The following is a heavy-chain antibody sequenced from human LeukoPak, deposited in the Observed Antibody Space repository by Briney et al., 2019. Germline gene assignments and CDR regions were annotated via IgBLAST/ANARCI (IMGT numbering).Heavy chain of an antibody. CDR1: GFTFGDYA. Sequence: GGSLRLSCTASGFTFGDYAMSWFRQAPGKGLEWVGFIRSKTYGGTTEYAASVKGRFTISRDDSKRIAYLQMNSLKTEDTAVYYCTRDSGGSYVVFDYWGQGTLVTVSS. CDR2: IRSKTYGGTT. J-gene: IGHJ4*02. V-gene: IGHV3-49*03. D-gene: IGHD2-15*01. CDR3: TRDSGGSYVVFDY.